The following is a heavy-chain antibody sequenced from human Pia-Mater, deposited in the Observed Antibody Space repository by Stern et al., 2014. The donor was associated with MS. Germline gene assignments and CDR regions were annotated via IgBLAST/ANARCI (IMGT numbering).Heavy chain of an antibody. J-gene: IGHJ4*02. Sequence: QVQLQESGPGLVKPSQTLSLTCTVSGGSISSGGYYWSWIRQQPGKGLEGIGYIYYSGSTYYNPSLKSRVTISVDTSKNQFSLKLSSVTAADTAVYYCARVPYDFWSGYYLIDYWGQGTLVTVSS. V-gene: IGHV4-31*03. D-gene: IGHD3-3*01. CDR3: ARVPYDFWSGYYLIDY. CDR1: GGSISSGGYY. CDR2: IYYSGST.